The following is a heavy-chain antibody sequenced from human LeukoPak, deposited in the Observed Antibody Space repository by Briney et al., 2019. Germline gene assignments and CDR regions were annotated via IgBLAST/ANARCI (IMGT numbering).Heavy chain of an antibody. Sequence: PGGSLRLSCAASGFTFSSYGMSWVRQAPGKGLEWVSAISGSGGSTYYADSVKGRFTISRDNSKNTLYLQMNSLRAEDTAVYYCAKGGSGSYAGFRSPYYFDYWGQGTLVTVSS. CDR3: AKGGSGSYAGFRSPYYFDY. V-gene: IGHV3-23*01. D-gene: IGHD1-26*01. J-gene: IGHJ4*02. CDR1: GFTFSSYG. CDR2: ISGSGGST.